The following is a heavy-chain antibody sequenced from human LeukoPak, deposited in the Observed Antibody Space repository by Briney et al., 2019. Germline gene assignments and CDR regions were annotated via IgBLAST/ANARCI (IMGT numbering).Heavy chain of an antibody. CDR1: GYTFTSYY. CDR3: ARGFTIFGVVITRIDY. D-gene: IGHD3-3*01. Sequence: ASVKVSCKASGYTFTSYYMHWVRQAPGQGLEWMGWINPNSGGTNYAQKFQGRVTMTRDTSISTAYMELSRLRSDDTAVYYCARGFTIFGVVITRIDYWGQGTLVTVSS. CDR2: INPNSGGT. V-gene: IGHV1-2*02. J-gene: IGHJ4*02.